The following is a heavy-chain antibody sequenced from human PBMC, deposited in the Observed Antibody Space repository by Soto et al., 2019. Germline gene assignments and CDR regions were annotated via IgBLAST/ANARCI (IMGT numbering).Heavy chain of an antibody. V-gene: IGHV3-48*01. CDR1: GFTFISYS. Sequence: EVQLVESGGGLVQPGGSLRLSCAASGFTFISYSMNWVRQAPGKGLEWISYIGGSRTPIYYADSVKGRFIISRDNAMNSLFLQMNSLRVEDTAVYYCARGHSIDYWGQGILVTVSS. CDR3: ARGHSIDY. J-gene: IGHJ4*02. D-gene: IGHD5-18*01. CDR2: IGGSRTPI.